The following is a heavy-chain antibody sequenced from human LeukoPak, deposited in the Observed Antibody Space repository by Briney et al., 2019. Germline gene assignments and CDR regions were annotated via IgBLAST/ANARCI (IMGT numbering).Heavy chain of an antibody. CDR2: INPNSGGT. J-gene: IGHJ5*02. CDR1: GYTSTGNY. V-gene: IGHV1-2*02. Sequence: ASVKVSGKASGYTSTGNYMHWVRQAPGQGLEWMGWINPNSGGTNYAQKFQGRVAMTRDTSISTAYMELSRLRSDDTAVYYCAREYGSGSYSNWFDPWGQGTLVTVSS. D-gene: IGHD3-10*01. CDR3: AREYGSGSYSNWFDP.